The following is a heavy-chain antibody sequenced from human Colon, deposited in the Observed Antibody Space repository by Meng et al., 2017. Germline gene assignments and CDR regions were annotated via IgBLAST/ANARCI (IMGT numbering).Heavy chain of an antibody. CDR3: TVEVTYYFDSRGYYNGLGY. V-gene: IGHV3-15*01. CDR2: IKSNSVGGTV. CDR1: GLTFSDIW. J-gene: IGHJ4*02. D-gene: IGHD3-22*01. Sequence: GESLKISCAASGLTFSDIWMIWVRQAPGKGLEWVGRIKSNSVGGTVDYAAPVGGRFTISRDDSKNMLFLQMNSLKTDDTAVYYCTVEVTYYFDSRGYYNGLGYWGQGALVTVSS.